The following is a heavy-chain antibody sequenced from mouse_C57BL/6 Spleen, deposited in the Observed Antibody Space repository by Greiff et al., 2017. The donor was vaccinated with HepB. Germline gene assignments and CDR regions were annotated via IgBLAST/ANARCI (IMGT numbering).Heavy chain of an antibody. CDR2: ISYDGSN. J-gene: IGHJ1*03. CDR1: GYSITSGYY. Sequence: ESGPGLVKPSQSLSLTCSVTGYSITSGYYWNWIRQFPGNKLEWMGYISYDGSNNYNPSLKNRISITRDTSKNQFFLKLNSVPTEDTATYDCAREGVYYSNLHWYFDVWGTGTTVTVSS. CDR3: AREGVYYSNLHWYFDV. V-gene: IGHV3-6*01. D-gene: IGHD2-5*01.